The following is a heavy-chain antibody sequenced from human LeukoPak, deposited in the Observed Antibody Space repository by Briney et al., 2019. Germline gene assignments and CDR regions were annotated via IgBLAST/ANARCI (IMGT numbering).Heavy chain of an antibody. J-gene: IGHJ6*02. V-gene: IGHV4-59*12. CDR2: MYYSGST. D-gene: IGHD2-21*02. CDR3: ARGHCDCFLLDMDV. CDR1: GGFLSSYY. Sequence: ETLSLACTVSGGFLSSYYWGWIRQPPGGGLGWIGYMYYSGSTNYTPSLKSRVTISVDTSKNQFYLQMSSVTAVDTAVYYCARGHCDCFLLDMDVWGQGTMVTVSS.